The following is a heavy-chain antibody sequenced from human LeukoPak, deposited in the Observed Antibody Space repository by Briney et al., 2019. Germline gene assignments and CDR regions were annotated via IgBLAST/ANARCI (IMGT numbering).Heavy chain of an antibody. V-gene: IGHV3-21*04. CDR1: GFTFSNYN. D-gene: IGHD3-3*01. Sequence: GGSLRLSCAASGFTFSNYNMNWVRQAPGKGLEWVSVISSSSRYMYYADSVKGRFTISRDNAKNSLYLQMNSLRAEDTAVYYCARGIDEWLYLNYWGQGALVTVSS. CDR3: ARGIDEWLYLNY. CDR2: ISSSSRYM. J-gene: IGHJ4*02.